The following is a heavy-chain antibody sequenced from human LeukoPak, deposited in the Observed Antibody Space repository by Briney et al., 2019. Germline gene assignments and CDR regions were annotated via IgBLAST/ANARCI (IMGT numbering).Heavy chain of an antibody. CDR3: ARGVMDVNYFDY. Sequence: SETLSLTCTVSGGSISSGDYYWSWIRQPPGKGLERIGYIYYSGSTHYNPSLKSRVTISVDTSKNQFSLKLSSVTAADTAVYYCARGVMDVNYFDYWGQGTLVTVSS. CDR2: IYYSGST. V-gene: IGHV4-30-4*08. J-gene: IGHJ4*02. CDR1: GGSISSGDYY. D-gene: IGHD3/OR15-3a*01.